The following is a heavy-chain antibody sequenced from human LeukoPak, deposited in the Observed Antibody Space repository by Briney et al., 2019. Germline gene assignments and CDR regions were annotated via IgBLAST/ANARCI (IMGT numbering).Heavy chain of an antibody. CDR3: ARDLRNIGYCTGGVCSGSFDY. Sequence: GGSLRLSCAASGFTFSIYSMNWVRQAPGKGLEWVSYISSSSSTIYYADSVKGGFTISRDNAKNSLYLQMNSLRDEDTAVYYCARDLRNIGYCTGGVCSGSFDYWGQGTLVTVSS. D-gene: IGHD2-8*02. CDR2: ISSSSSTI. J-gene: IGHJ4*02. V-gene: IGHV3-48*02. CDR1: GFTFSIYS.